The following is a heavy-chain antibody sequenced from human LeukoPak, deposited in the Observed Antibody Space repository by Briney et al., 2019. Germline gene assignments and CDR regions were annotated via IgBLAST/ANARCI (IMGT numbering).Heavy chain of an antibody. J-gene: IGHJ5*02. V-gene: IGHV1-2*06. D-gene: IGHD6-19*01. CDR2: INPNSGGT. CDR3: ARDDYIIAVAGRLRFDP. CDR1: GYTFTGYY. Sequence: GASVKVSCKASGYTFTGYYMHWVRQAPGQGLEWMGRINPNSGGTNYAQKFQGRVTMTRDTSISTAYMELSRLRSDDTAVYYCARDDYIIAVAGRLRFDPWGQGTLVTASS.